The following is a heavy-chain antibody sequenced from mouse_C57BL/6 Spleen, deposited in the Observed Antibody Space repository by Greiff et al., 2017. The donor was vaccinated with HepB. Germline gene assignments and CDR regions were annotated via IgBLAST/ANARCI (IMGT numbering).Heavy chain of an antibody. V-gene: IGHV5-4*01. D-gene: IGHD1-1*01. J-gene: IGHJ1*03. CDR2: ISDGGSYT. CDR3: ARDRSYYGSSNWYFDV. CDR1: GFTFSSYA. Sequence: VQLKESGGGLVKPGGSLKLSCAASGFTFSSYAMSWVRQTPEKRLEWVATISDGGSYTYYPDNVKGRFTISRDNAKNNLYLQMSHLKSEDTAMYYCARDRSYYGSSNWYFDVWGTGTTVTVSS.